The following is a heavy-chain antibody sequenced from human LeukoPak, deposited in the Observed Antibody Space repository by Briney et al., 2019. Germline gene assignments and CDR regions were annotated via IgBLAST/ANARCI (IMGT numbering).Heavy chain of an antibody. CDR3: AKDRDYSGGWYQADY. D-gene: IGHD6-19*01. CDR1: GFTFSSYA. V-gene: IGHV3-23*01. CDR2: ISGSAGSK. J-gene: IGHJ4*02. Sequence: GGSLRLSCAASGFTFSSYAMSWVRQAPGQGLEWVSAISGSAGSKYYADSVKGRFTISRDNSKNTLYLQMNSLRANETPVYYCAKDRDYSGGWYQADYWGQGTLVTVSS.